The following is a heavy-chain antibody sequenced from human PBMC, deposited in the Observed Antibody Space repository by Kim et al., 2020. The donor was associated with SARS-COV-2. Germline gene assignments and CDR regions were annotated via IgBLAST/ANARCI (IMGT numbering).Heavy chain of an antibody. V-gene: IGHV3-15*01. Sequence: KGRLTISKDDSKNTLYLQMNSLKTEDTAVYYCTTEDLTMVRGVIIVVGDYWGQGTLVTVSS. CDR3: TTEDLTMVRGVIIVVGDY. J-gene: IGHJ4*02. D-gene: IGHD3-10*01.